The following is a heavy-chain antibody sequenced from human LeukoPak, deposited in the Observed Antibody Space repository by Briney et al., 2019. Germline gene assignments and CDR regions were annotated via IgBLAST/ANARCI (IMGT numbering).Heavy chain of an antibody. V-gene: IGHV4-4*07. D-gene: IGHD1-26*01. Sequence: SETLSLTCTVSVGSISSYYWSWIRQPAGKGLEWIGRIYTSGSTNYNPSLKSRVTISVDKSKNQFSLKLSSVTAADTAVYYCARDLSGSYQYYFDYWGQGTLVTVSS. CDR1: VGSISSYY. J-gene: IGHJ4*02. CDR2: IYTSGST. CDR3: ARDLSGSYQYYFDY.